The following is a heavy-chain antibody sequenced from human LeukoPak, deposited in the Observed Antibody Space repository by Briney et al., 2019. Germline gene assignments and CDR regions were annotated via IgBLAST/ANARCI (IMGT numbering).Heavy chain of an antibody. J-gene: IGHJ4*02. D-gene: IGHD3-22*01. Sequence: SETLSLTCTVSGGSISSYYWSWIRQSPGEGLEWIGNIHYSGNTNHNPSLRSRVTISIDTSKNQFSLKLSSVTAADTAVYYCARGRDYYDSSGPLDYWGQGTLVTVSS. CDR2: IHYSGNT. CDR1: GGSISSYY. V-gene: IGHV4-59*01. CDR3: ARGRDYYDSSGPLDY.